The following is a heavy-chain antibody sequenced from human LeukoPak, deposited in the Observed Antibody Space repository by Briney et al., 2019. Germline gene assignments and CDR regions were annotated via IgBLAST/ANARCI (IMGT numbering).Heavy chain of an antibody. CDR1: GGSISSGGHY. CDR2: IYYSGST. J-gene: IGHJ6*02. Sequence: SETLSLTCTVSGGSISSGGHYWSWIRQHPGKGLEWIGYIYYSGSTYYNPSLKSRVTISVDTSKNQFSLKLSSVTAADTAVYYCARDNRQTYYYDSSGYSAGMDVWGQGTTVTVSS. D-gene: IGHD3-22*01. CDR3: ARDNRQTYYYDSSGYSAGMDV. V-gene: IGHV4-31*03.